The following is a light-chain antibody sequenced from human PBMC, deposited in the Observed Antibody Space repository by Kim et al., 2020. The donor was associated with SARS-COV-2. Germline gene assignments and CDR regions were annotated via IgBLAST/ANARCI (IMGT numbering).Light chain of an antibody. CDR2: GKN. J-gene: IGLJ2*01. Sequence: VALGQTVRITCQGDSLRSYYASWYQQKPGQAPVFVIYGKNNRPSGIPDRFSGSRSGNTASLTITGAQAEDEADYYCSSRDSSDNHMIFGGGTKLTVL. V-gene: IGLV3-19*01. CDR1: SLRSYY. CDR3: SSRDSSDNHMI.